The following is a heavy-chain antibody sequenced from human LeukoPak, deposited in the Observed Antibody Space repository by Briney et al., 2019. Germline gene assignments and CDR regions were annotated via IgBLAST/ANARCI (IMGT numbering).Heavy chain of an antibody. V-gene: IGHV3-23*01. CDR1: GFTFSSYA. CDR3: AKESTTVVTPGGLFDY. J-gene: IGHJ4*02. D-gene: IGHD4-23*01. Sequence: PGGSLRLSRAASGFTFSSYAMSWVRQAPGKGLEWVSAISGSGGSTYYADSVKGRFTISRDNSKNTLYLQMDSLRAEDTAVYYCAKESTTVVTPGGLFDYWGQGTLVTVSS. CDR2: ISGSGGST.